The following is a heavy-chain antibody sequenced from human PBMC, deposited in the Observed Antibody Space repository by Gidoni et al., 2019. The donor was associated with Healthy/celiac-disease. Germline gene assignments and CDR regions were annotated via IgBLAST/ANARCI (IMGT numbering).Heavy chain of an antibody. CDR2: ISSSSSYI. CDR3: ARDSATIFGMSDAFDI. Sequence: EVQLVESGGGLVQPGGSLRLSCAASGFTFSSYSMNWVRQAPGKGLEWVSSISSSSSYIYYADSVKGRFTISRDNAKNSLYLQMNSLRAEDTAVYYCARDSATIFGMSDAFDIWGQGTMVTVSS. D-gene: IGHD3-3*01. V-gene: IGHV3-21*01. CDR1: GFTFSSYS. J-gene: IGHJ3*02.